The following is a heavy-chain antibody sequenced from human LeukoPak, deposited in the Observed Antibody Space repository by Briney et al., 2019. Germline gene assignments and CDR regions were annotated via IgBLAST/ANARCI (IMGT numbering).Heavy chain of an antibody. D-gene: IGHD3-10*01. CDR1: RYTFPSYV. V-gene: IGHV1-18*01. CDR2: ISAYNGNT. J-gene: IGHJ4*02. CDR3: ARLDAYGSGSYYNDY. Sequence: ASVKDSCQASRYTFPSYVISWVRQAPGQGLEWMGWISAYNGNTNYAQKLQGRVTMTTDTSTSTAYMELRSLRSDDTAVYYCARLDAYGSGSYYNDYWGQGTLVTVSS.